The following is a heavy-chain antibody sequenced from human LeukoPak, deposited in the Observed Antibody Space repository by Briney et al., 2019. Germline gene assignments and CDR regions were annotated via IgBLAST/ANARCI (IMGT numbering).Heavy chain of an antibody. CDR2: ISSSSSYI. D-gene: IGHD2-8*01. CDR3: AKDPYEKSTYNWFDP. CDR1: GFTFSSYS. V-gene: IGHV3-21*01. J-gene: IGHJ5*02. Sequence: GGSLRLSCAASGFTFSSYSMNWVRQAPGKGLEWVSSISSSSSYIYYADSVKGRFTISRDNAKNSLYLQMNSLRAEDTAVYYCAKDPYEKSTYNWFDPWGQGTLVTVSS.